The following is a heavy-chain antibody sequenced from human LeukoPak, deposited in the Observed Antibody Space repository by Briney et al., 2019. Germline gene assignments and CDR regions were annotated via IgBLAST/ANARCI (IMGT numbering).Heavy chain of an antibody. V-gene: IGHV3-53*05. D-gene: IGHD6-13*01. CDR1: GFSVSSNY. CDR2: IYSGGST. Sequence: GGSLRLSCAASGFSVSSNYMSWVRQAPGKGLEWVSVIYSGGSTYFADSVKGRFTISRDNSKNTLHLQMNSLRAEDTAVYYCARGGYSSSSNWGQGTLVTVSS. CDR3: ARGGYSSSSN. J-gene: IGHJ4*02.